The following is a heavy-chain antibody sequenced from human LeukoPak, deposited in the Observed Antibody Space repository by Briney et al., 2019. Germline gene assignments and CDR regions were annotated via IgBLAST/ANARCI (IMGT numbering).Heavy chain of an antibody. CDR1: GFTFSSYA. J-gene: IGHJ4*02. CDR3: ARDIYYGSGSYYKVFDY. Sequence: GRSLRLSCAASGFTFSSYAMHWVRQAPGKGLEWVAVISYDGSNKYYADSVKGRFTISRDNSKNTLYLQMNSLRAEDTAVYYCARDIYYGSGSYYKVFDYWGQGTLVTVSS. V-gene: IGHV3-30-3*01. CDR2: ISYDGSNK. D-gene: IGHD3-10*01.